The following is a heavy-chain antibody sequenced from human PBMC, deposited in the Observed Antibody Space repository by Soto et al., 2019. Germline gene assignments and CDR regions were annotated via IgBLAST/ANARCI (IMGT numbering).Heavy chain of an antibody. D-gene: IGHD7-27*01. V-gene: IGHV1-2*02. CDR1: GYTFTGYY. Sequence: GKVSCKASGYTFTGYYMHWVRQAPGQGLEWMGWINPNSGGTNYAQKFQGRVTMTRDTSISTAYMELSRLRSDDTAVYYCARVYDTVAVPLGYYGMDVWGQGTTVTVSS. CDR2: INPNSGGT. J-gene: IGHJ6*02. CDR3: ARVYDTVAVPLGYYGMDV.